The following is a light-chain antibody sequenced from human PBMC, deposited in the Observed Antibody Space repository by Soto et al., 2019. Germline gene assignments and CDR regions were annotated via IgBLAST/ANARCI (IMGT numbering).Light chain of an antibody. CDR3: CSYTSDTTWV. J-gene: IGLJ3*02. CDR2: EVS. V-gene: IGLV2-14*03. Sequence: QPVLTQPASVSGSPGQSITISCTGTRSDVGGFNYVSWYQQHPGKAPKLMIYEVSNRPSGVSDRFSGSKSASTASLTISGLQAEDEADYYCCSYTSDTTWVFGGGTKLTVL. CDR1: RSDVGGFNY.